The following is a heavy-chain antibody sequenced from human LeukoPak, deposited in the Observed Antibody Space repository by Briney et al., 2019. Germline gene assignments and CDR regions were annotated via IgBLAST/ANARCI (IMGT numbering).Heavy chain of an antibody. CDR3: ARDSGSQNY. CDR2: INHRVST. V-gene: IGHV4-34*01. J-gene: IGHJ4*02. D-gene: IGHD1-26*01. Sequence: SETLSLTCAVYGESLSKYYWTWIRQSPGMGLEWVWEINHRVSTNLNPSLKSRVTLSVDTSKNQFSLKRSSVTAADTAVYYCARDSGSQNYWGQGTLVTVSS. CDR1: GESLSKYY.